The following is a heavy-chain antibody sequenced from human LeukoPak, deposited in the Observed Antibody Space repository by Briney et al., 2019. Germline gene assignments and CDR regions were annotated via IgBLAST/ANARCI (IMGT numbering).Heavy chain of an antibody. V-gene: IGHV4-59*01. J-gene: IGHJ4*02. CDR3: ATVAVIRGVTYFDY. CDR2: LFYSGST. Sequence: SETLSLTCTVSGGSITSYFWSWIRQPPGKGLEWIAYLFYSGSTDYNPSLESRVTISVDTSKNQFSLKLRSVTAADTAVYYCATVAVIRGVTYFDYWGQGTLVTVSS. CDR1: GGSITSYF. D-gene: IGHD3-10*01.